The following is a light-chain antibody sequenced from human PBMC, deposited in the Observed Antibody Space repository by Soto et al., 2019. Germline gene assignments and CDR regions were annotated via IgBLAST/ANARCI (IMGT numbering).Light chain of an antibody. CDR2: GVS. J-gene: IGKJ1*01. Sequence: EIVLTQSPGTLSLSPGERATLSCRASQSISSSYFAWYQQEPGQAPRLLVYGVSSRATDVPDRFSGSGSGTDFTLTISRLEPEDFAVYYCQQYTDSRTFGQGTKVDNK. CDR1: QSISSSY. V-gene: IGKV3-20*01. CDR3: QQYTDSRT.